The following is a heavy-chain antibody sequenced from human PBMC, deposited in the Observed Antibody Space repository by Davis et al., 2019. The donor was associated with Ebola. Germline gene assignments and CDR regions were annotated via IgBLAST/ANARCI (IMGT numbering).Heavy chain of an antibody. Sequence: GESLKISCTASGLTFGNYGMHWVRQAPGKGLEWVAFISYDGVRKHYVDSVKGRFIISRDDAKNSLYLQMNSLRAEDTAVYYCVRVYSGSYDPWGQGTLVTVSS. D-gene: IGHD1-26*01. V-gene: IGHV3-30*03. CDR1: GLTFGNYG. CDR2: ISYDGVRK. CDR3: VRVYSGSYDP. J-gene: IGHJ5*02.